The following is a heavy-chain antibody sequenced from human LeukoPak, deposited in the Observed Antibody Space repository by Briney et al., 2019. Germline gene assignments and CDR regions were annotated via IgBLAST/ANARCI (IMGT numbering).Heavy chain of an antibody. CDR2: IYYSGST. CDR1: GGSISSSSHY. Sequence: PSETLSLTCSVSGGSISSSSHYWAWIRQPPGRGLEWIGYIYYSGSTNYNPSLKSRVTISVDTSKNQFSLKLSSVTAADTAVYYCARASGASPIYFDYWGQGTLVTVSS. D-gene: IGHD3-10*01. CDR3: ARASGASPIYFDY. J-gene: IGHJ4*02. V-gene: IGHV4-61*05.